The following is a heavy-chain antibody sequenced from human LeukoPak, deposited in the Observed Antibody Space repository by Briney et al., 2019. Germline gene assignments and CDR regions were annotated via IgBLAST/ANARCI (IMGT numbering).Heavy chain of an antibody. CDR1: GFTVSSTY. D-gene: IGHD3-3*02. J-gene: IGHJ6*02. V-gene: IGHV3-74*01. CDR3: ARGHLPTPRSAMDV. Sequence: GGSLRLSCAASGFTVSSTYMSWVRQAPGKGLVWVLRVNSDESITTYADSVNGRFTISRDNAKNTLYLQMKSLRAEDTAVYYCARGHLPTPRSAMDVWGQGTTVTVSS. CDR2: VNSDESIT.